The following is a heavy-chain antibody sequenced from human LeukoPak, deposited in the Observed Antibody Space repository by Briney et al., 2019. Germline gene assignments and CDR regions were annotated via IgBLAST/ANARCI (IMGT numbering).Heavy chain of an antibody. J-gene: IGHJ4*02. CDR3: ATDIVVVPAAFFY. CDR1: GGTFSSYA. V-gene: IGHV1-69*04. Sequence: ASVKVSCKASGGTFSSYAISWVRQAPGQGLEWMGRIIPILGIANYAQKFQGRVTITADKSTSTAYMELSSLRSEDTAVYYCATDIVVVPAAFFYWGQGTLVTVSS. CDR2: IIPILGIA. D-gene: IGHD2-2*01.